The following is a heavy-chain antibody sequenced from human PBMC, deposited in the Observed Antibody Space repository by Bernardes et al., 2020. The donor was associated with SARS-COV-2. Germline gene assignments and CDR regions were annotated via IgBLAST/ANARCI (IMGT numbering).Heavy chain of an antibody. CDR1: GGSVGTGNYY. J-gene: IGHJ6*02. D-gene: IGHD1-26*01. Sequence: SETLSLTCTVSGGSVGTGNYYWSWIRQPPGKGLEWIGYIYHSENTFYNPSLKSRVSISVDTSKNQVSLKLTSVTAADTAVYYCARESGNYNYYGLDVWGQGTLVTVSS. CDR2: IYHSENT. CDR3: ARESGNYNYYGLDV. V-gene: IGHV4-30-4*01.